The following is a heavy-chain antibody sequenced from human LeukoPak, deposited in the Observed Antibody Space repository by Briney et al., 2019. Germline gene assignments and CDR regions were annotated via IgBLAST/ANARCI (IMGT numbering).Heavy chain of an antibody. CDR2: INPNSGGT. CDR3: ARAYSGYEAFDY. V-gene: IGHV1-2*02. D-gene: IGHD5-12*01. J-gene: IGHJ4*02. Sequence: ASAKVSCKASGNTFTGYYIHWVRQAPGQGLEWVGWINPNSGGTNYAQKFQGRVTMTRDTSTTYMELSRLTSADTAVYFCARAYSGYEAFDYWGQGTLVTVSS. CDR1: GNTFTGYY.